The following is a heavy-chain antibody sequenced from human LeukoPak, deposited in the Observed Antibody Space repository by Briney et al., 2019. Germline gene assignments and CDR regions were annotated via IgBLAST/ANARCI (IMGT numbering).Heavy chain of an antibody. CDR1: GFTFSIYA. J-gene: IGHJ4*02. V-gene: IGHV3-23*01. D-gene: IGHD3-22*01. CDR2: ITSRGEST. Sequence: PGGSLRLSCAASGFTFSIYAMSCVRQAPGKGLQWVSSITSRGESTWYVDSVKGRFTITRDTSANTPYLQMHTLRAEDTAVYYCARDRPNYYGSDGHYYRRDGDYWGRGTLVSVSS. CDR3: ARDRPNYYGSDGHYYRRDGDY.